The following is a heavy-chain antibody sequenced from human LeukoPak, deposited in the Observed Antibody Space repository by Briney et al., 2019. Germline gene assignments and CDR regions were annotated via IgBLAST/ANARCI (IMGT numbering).Heavy chain of an antibody. D-gene: IGHD6-13*01. CDR1: GYTFTSYG. Sequence: ASVKVSCKASGYTFTSYGISWVRQAPGQGLEWMGRISAYNGNTNYAQKLQGRVTMTTDTSTSTAYMELRSLRSDDTAVYYCTKGPAAGSFDYWGQGTLVTVSS. CDR3: TKGPAAGSFDY. J-gene: IGHJ4*02. V-gene: IGHV1-18*01. CDR2: ISAYNGNT.